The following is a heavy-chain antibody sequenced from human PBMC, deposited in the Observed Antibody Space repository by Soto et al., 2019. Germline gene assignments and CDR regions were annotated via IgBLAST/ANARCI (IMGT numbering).Heavy chain of an antibody. J-gene: IGHJ5*02. Sequence: ASVKVSCKVSGYTLTELSMHWVRQAPGKGLEWMGGFDPEDGETIYAQKFQGRVTMTEDTSTDTAYMELSSLRSEDTAVYYCATEASLTMVRGVIDCWFDWFDPWGQGTLVTVSS. CDR2: FDPEDGET. D-gene: IGHD3-10*01. CDR3: ATEASLTMVRGVIDCWFDWFDP. CDR1: GYTLTELS. V-gene: IGHV1-24*01.